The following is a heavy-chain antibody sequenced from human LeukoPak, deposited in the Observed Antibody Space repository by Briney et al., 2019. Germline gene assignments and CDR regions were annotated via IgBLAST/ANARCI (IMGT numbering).Heavy chain of an antibody. V-gene: IGHV5-51*01. CDR2: IYPGDSDT. CDR1: GYSFTSYW. Sequence: PGESLKISCKGSGYSFTSYWIGWVRQMPGKGLEWMGIIYPGDSDTRYSPSFQGQVTISADKSISTAYLQWSSLKASDTAMYYCARLSVSGGYYDILTGYYPYDCWVQGSLVTVSS. CDR3: ARLSVSGGYYDILTGYYPYDC. D-gene: IGHD3-9*01. J-gene: IGHJ4*02.